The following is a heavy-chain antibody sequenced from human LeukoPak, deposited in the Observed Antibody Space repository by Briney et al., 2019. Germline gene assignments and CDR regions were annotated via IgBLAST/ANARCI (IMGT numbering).Heavy chain of an antibody. CDR3: AAYGSGWTPDY. CDR2: IKQDGSEK. Sequence: GGSLRLSCAASGFTFSSYWMSWVRQAPGKGLEWVANIKQDGSEKYYVDSVKGRFTISRDNAKNSLYLQMNSLRAEDTAVYYCAAYGSGWTPDYWGQGTLVTASS. CDR1: GFTFSSYW. V-gene: IGHV3-7*01. D-gene: IGHD6-19*01. J-gene: IGHJ4*02.